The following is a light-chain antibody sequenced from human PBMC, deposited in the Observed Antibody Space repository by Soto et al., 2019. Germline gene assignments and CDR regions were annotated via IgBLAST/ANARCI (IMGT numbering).Light chain of an antibody. CDR3: GTWDSSLTAGV. CDR2: DNN. Sequence: QSLLTQPPSLSAAPGQRITISCSGTTSNIGSNYVSWYQQLPGTAPKLLIYDNNRRPSGIPDRFSGAKSGTSATLGITGLQTGDEADYYCGTWDSSLTAGVFGGGTQLTVL. J-gene: IGLJ3*02. CDR1: TSNIGSNY. V-gene: IGLV1-51*01.